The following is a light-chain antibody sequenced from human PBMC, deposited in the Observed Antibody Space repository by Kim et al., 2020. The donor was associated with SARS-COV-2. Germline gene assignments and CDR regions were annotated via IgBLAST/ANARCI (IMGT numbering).Light chain of an antibody. CDR3: AAWDDSLNGPV. Sequence: QSVLTQPPSASGTPGQRVTISCSGSSSNIGSNTVNWYQQLPGMAPKLLIYSNNQRPSGVPDRFSGSKSGTSASLAISGLQYEDEADYYCAAWDDSLNGPVFGGGTQLTVL. J-gene: IGLJ3*02. CDR1: SSNIGSNT. CDR2: SNN. V-gene: IGLV1-44*01.